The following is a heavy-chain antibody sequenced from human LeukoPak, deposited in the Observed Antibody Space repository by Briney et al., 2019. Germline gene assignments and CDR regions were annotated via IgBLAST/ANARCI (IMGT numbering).Heavy chain of an antibody. J-gene: IGHJ5*02. D-gene: IGHD4-17*01. CDR2: INPNSGGT. Sequence: SVKVSCKASGYTFTGYYMHWVRQAPGQGLEWMGWINPNSGGTNYAQKFQGRVTMTRDTSISTAYMELSRLRSDDTAVYYCARDFYGDSDNWFDPWGQGTLVTVSS. CDR3: ARDFYGDSDNWFDP. V-gene: IGHV1-2*02. CDR1: GYTFTGYY.